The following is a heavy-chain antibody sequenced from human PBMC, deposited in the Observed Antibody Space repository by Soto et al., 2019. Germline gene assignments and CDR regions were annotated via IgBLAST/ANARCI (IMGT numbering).Heavy chain of an antibody. CDR3: AAPPIDYRDFFDH. CDR2: VYWDDDK. V-gene: IGHV2-5*02. J-gene: IGHJ5*02. D-gene: IGHD4-17*01. Sequence: QITLKESGPTLVKPTQTLTLICNLSGFSVTNSGVGVHWIRQPPGKALEWLALVYWDDDKRYNPSLKTRLTITKDTSKNQVVLTVTNMDPVDTGTYFCAAPPIDYRDFFDHWGQGTLVTVSS. CDR1: GFSVTNSGVG.